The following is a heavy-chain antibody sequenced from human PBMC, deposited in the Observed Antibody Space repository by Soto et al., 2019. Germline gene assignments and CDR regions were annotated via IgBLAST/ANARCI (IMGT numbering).Heavy chain of an antibody. J-gene: IGHJ4*02. V-gene: IGHV4-30-2*01. CDR1: GGSISSGGYS. CDR3: ARLYYYGSGSAAYYFDY. CDR2: IYHSGST. Sequence: SETLSLTCAVSGGSISSGGYSWSWIRQPPGKGLEWIGYIYHSGSTYYNPSLKSRVTISVDRSKNQFSLKLSSVTAADTAVYYCARLYYYGSGSAAYYFDYWGQGTLVTVSS. D-gene: IGHD3-10*01.